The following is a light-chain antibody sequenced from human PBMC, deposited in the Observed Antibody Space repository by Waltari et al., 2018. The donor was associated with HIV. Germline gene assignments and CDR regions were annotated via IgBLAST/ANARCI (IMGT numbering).Light chain of an antibody. CDR1: SSDVGSYHL. CDR3: CSYAGSRIVV. V-gene: IGLV2-23*02. Sequence: QSALTQPASESGAPGQSITLSCTGTSSDVGSYHLVSWYQQHPGKVPKLIIYEVTKRPSGVSARVSGSKSGNTASMTVSGLEAEDEADYFCCSYAGSRIVVLGGGTKVTVL. J-gene: IGLJ2*01. CDR2: EVT.